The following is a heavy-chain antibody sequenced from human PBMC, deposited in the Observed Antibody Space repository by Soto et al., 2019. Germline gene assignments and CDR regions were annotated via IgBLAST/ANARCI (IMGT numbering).Heavy chain of an antibody. CDR1: GFTFSSYG. CDR2: ISYDGSNK. D-gene: IGHD3-22*01. CDR3: SKDHLRDYYDNTSAIDY. Sequence: QVQLVESGGGVVQPGRSLRLSCAASGFTFSSYGMHWVRQAPGKGLEWVAVISYDGSNKYYADSVKGRFTISRDNSKNALYLQMNSLRAEDTAVYYCSKDHLRDYYDNTSAIDYSCQGTLVTVSS. J-gene: IGHJ4*02. V-gene: IGHV3-30*18.